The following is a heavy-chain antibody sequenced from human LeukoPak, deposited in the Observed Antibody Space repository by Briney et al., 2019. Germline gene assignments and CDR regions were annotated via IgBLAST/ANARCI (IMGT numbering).Heavy chain of an antibody. V-gene: IGHV3-30*04. J-gene: IGHJ4*02. CDR2: ISYDGSNK. D-gene: IGHD5-12*01. Sequence: GGSLRLSCAASGFTFSSYAMHWVRQAPGKGLEWVAVISYDGSNKYYADSVKGRFTISRDNSKNTLYLQMNSLRAEDTAVYYCARGGVATRVFDYWGQGTLVTVSS. CDR3: ARGGVATRVFDY. CDR1: GFTFSSYA.